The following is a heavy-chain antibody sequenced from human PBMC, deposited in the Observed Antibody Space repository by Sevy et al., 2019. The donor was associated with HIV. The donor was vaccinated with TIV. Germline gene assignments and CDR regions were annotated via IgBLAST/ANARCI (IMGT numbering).Heavy chain of an antibody. Sequence: GGCLRLSCAASGFTFSSYAMSWVRQAPGKGLEWVSAISGSGGSTYYADSVKGRFTISRDNSKNMLYLQMNSLRAEDTAVYYCTKMNPYSSGWYYWGQGTLVTVSS. CDR1: GFTFSSYA. CDR3: TKMNPYSSGWYY. CDR2: ISGSGGST. D-gene: IGHD6-19*01. V-gene: IGHV3-23*01. J-gene: IGHJ4*02.